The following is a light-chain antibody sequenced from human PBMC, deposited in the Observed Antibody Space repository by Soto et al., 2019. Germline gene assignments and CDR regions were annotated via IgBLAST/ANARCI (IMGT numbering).Light chain of an antibody. J-gene: IGKJ5*01. Sequence: ERVMTQSPAGLSVSPGERATLCCRAGQGVTTNFAWYQQKSGQSPRLLIYDVSTRATGVPARFSGTGSETDFTLTISGLQSDDSAVYFCQQYNNWPFSFGQGTRLEIK. V-gene: IGKV3-15*01. CDR1: QGVTTN. CDR2: DVS. CDR3: QQYNNWPFS.